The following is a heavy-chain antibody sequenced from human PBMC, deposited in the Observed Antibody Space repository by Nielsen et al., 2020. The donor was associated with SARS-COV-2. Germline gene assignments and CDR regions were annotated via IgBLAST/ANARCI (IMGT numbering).Heavy chain of an antibody. CDR3: AGEVPGTTGTELFDY. CDR1: GFTFSSYS. CDR2: ISSSSSYI. J-gene: IGHJ4*02. Sequence: GESLKISCAASGFTFSSYSMNWVRQAPGKGLEWVSSISSSSSYIYYADSVKGRFTIPRDNAKNSLYLQMNSLRAEDTAVYYCAGEVPGTTGTELFDYWGQGTLVTVSS. V-gene: IGHV3-21*01. D-gene: IGHD1-1*01.